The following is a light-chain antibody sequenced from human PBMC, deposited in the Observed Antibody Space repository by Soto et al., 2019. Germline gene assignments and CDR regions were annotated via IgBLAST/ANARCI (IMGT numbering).Light chain of an antibody. CDR1: SSNIGAGYD. Sequence: QSVLTQPPSVSGAPGQRVTISCTGSSSNIGAGYDVHWYQQLPGTAPKLLIYGNSNRPSGVPDRFSGSKSGTSASLAITGRQAEDEADYYCQSYDSSLRGNVFGTGTKLTVL. V-gene: IGLV1-40*01. CDR3: QSYDSSLRGNV. J-gene: IGLJ1*01. CDR2: GNS.